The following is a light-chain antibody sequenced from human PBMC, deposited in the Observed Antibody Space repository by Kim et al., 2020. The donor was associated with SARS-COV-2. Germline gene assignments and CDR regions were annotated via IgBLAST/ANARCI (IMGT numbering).Light chain of an antibody. V-gene: IGLV1-40*01. CDR3: QSYDSSLSAWV. Sequence: QRVTISCTGSSSNIGADYDVHWYQQLPGTAPKPLIYGNSNRPSGVPDRFSGSKSGTSASLAITGLQAEDEADYYCQSYDSSLSAWVFGGGTKVTVL. CDR1: SSNIGADYD. J-gene: IGLJ3*02. CDR2: GNS.